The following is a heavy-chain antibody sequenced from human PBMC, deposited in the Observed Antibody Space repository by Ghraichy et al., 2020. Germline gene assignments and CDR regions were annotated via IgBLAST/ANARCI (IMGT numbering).Heavy chain of an antibody. CDR1: GFTFSSYG. Sequence: GGSLRLSCAASGFTFSSYGMHWVRQAPGKGLEWVAVIWYDGSNKYYADSVKGRFTISRDNSKNTLYLQMNSLRAEDTAVYYCARDPRGRFGELLPDYWGQGTLVTVSS. D-gene: IGHD3-10*01. CDR3: ARDPRGRFGELLPDY. J-gene: IGHJ4*02. V-gene: IGHV3-33*01. CDR2: IWYDGSNK.